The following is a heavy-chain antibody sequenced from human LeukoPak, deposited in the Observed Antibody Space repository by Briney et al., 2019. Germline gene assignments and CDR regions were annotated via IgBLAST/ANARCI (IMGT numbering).Heavy chain of an antibody. CDR3: AKSICSSTSCYLGY. CDR1: GFTFGDYA. CDR2: ISWNSGSI. J-gene: IGHJ4*02. V-gene: IGHV3-9*03. Sequence: PGGSLRLSCAASGFTFGDYAMHWVRQAPGKGLEWVSGISWNSGSIGYADSVKGRFTISRDNAKNSLYLQMNSLRAEDMALYYCAKSICSSTSCYLGYWGQGTLVTVSS. D-gene: IGHD2-2*01.